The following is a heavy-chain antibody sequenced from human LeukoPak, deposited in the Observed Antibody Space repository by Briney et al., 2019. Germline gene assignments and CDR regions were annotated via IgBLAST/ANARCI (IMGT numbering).Heavy chain of an antibody. CDR1: GFTFSSYW. CDR3: ARSGSGSYSTFFDY. D-gene: IGHD3-10*01. CDR2: IKQDGGDK. Sequence: QPGGPLRLSCAASGFTFSSYWMSWVRQAPGKGLEWVANIKQDGGDKYYVDAVKGRFTISRDSAKNSLSLQMNSLRAEDTAVYYCARSGSGSYSTFFDYWGQGTLVTVSS. J-gene: IGHJ4*02. V-gene: IGHV3-7*01.